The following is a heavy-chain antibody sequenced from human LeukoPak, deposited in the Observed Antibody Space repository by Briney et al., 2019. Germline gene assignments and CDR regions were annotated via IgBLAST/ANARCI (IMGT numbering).Heavy chain of an antibody. Sequence: SETLSLTCTVSGGSISSSTYYWGWIRQPPGKGPEWFRRFYYCGSIYYNPSLNSRFTISVDTSKNQFSLKLSSVTAADTAVYYCASVRHREFDYWGQGTLVAVSP. V-gene: IGHV4-39*07. CDR1: GGSISSSTYY. J-gene: IGHJ4*02. D-gene: IGHD1-14*01. CDR3: ASVRHREFDY. CDR2: FYYCGSI.